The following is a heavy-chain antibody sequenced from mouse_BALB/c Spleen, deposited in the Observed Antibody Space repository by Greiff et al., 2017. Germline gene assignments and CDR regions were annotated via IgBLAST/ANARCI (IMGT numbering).Heavy chain of an antibody. Sequence: VQLKESGTVLARPGASVKMSCKASGYTFTSYWMHWVKQRPGQGLEWIGAIYPGNSDTSYNQKFKGKAKLTAVTSTSTAYMELSSLTNEDSAVYYCTRRYYRYDDGDYYAMDYWGQGTSVTVSS. CDR1: GYTFTSYW. D-gene: IGHD2-14*01. V-gene: IGHV1-5*01. J-gene: IGHJ4*01. CDR3: TRRYYRYDDGDYYAMDY. CDR2: IYPGNSDT.